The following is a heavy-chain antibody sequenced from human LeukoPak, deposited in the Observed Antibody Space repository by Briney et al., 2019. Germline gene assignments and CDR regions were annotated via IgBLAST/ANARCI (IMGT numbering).Heavy chain of an antibody. V-gene: IGHV3-9*01. Sequence: PGGSLRLSCAASGFTFDDYAMHCVRQAPGKGLEWVSGISWNSGSIGYADSVKGRFTISRDNAKNSLYLRMNSLRAEDTAVYYCARDLAYYYDSSVYPAWGQGTLVTVSS. D-gene: IGHD3-22*01. CDR2: ISWNSGSI. CDR1: GFTFDDYA. CDR3: ARDLAYYYDSSVYPA. J-gene: IGHJ5*02.